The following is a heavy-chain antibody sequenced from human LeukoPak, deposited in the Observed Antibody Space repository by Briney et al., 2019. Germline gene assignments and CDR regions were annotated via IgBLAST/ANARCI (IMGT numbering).Heavy chain of an antibody. Sequence: PSETLSLTCAVYGGSFSGYYWSWIRQPPGKGLEWIGEINHSGSTNYNPSLKSRVTISVDTSNNQFSLKLSSVTAADTAVYYCARENRGRSMVRGVIIDYWGQGTLVTVSS. D-gene: IGHD3-10*01. CDR2: INHSGST. J-gene: IGHJ4*02. V-gene: IGHV4-34*01. CDR3: ARENRGRSMVRGVIIDY. CDR1: GGSFSGYY.